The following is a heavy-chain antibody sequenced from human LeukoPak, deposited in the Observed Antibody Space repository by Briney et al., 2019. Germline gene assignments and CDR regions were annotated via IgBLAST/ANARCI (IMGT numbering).Heavy chain of an antibody. V-gene: IGHV1-18*01. Sequence: ASVKVSCKGSGYSFTDHGITWVRQAPGQGLEWMGWISGYKGLTKYAQKFQGRVTMTTDTSTTTVYMELRSLRPDDTAVYYCARDVGSTSTNWFDSWGQGTLVTVSS. CDR2: ISGYKGLT. D-gene: IGHD2-2*01. J-gene: IGHJ5*01. CDR3: ARDVGSTSTNWFDS. CDR1: GYSFTDHG.